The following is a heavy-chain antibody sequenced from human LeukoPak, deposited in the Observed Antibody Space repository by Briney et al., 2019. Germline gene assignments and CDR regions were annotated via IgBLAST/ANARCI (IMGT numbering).Heavy chain of an antibody. J-gene: IGHJ4*02. V-gene: IGHV3-7*01. Sequence: GGSLRLSCAASAFTFTNYWMSWVRQAPGKGLEWVANIKQDGSETYYVDSVKGRFTISRDNAKNSLYLQMNTLRAEDTAVYYCARDNCTGTSCHHFDYWGQGTLVTVSS. CDR2: IKQDGSET. D-gene: IGHD2-2*01. CDR1: AFTFTNYW. CDR3: ARDNCTGTSCHHFDY.